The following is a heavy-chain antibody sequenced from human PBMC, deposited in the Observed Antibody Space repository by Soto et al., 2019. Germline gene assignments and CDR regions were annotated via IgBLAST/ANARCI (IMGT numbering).Heavy chain of an antibody. CDR2: ISGSGGST. J-gene: IGHJ4*02. CDR3: AKDLSQRWHH. D-gene: IGHD3-16*02. V-gene: IGHV3-23*01. CDR1: GFTFSSYA. Sequence: EVQLLESGGGLVQPGGSLRLSCAASGFTFSSYAMSWVRQAPGKGLEWVSAISGSGGSTYYADSVKGRFTISRDNSKNALDLQMDSLRAEDAAVYDCAKDLSQRWHHGGQGTLVTVSS.